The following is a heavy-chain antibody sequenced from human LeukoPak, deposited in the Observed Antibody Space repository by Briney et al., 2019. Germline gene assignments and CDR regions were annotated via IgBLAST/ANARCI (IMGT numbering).Heavy chain of an antibody. CDR3: ARDHNEDIVVVPAAAGY. CDR1: GFTFSSYS. J-gene: IGHJ4*02. Sequence: PGGSLRLSCAASGFTFSSYSMNWVRQAPGKGLEWVSSISSSSSYIYYADSVRGRFTISRDNAKNSLYLQMNGLRAEDTAVYYCARDHNEDIVVVPAAAGYWGQGTLVTVSS. D-gene: IGHD2-2*01. CDR2: ISSSSSYI. V-gene: IGHV3-21*01.